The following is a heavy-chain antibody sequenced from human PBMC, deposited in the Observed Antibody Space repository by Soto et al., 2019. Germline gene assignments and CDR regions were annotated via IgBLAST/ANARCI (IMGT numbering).Heavy chain of an antibody. CDR3: AANYGSGSYRSSWFDP. V-gene: IGHV4-59*01. D-gene: IGHD3-10*01. CDR2: IYYSGST. Sequence: SETLSLTCTVSGGSISSYYWSWIRQPPGKGLEWIGYIYYSGSTNYNPSLKSRVTISVDTSKNQFSLKLSSVTAADTAVYYCAANYGSGSYRSSWFDPWGQGTLVTVSS. J-gene: IGHJ5*02. CDR1: GGSISSYY.